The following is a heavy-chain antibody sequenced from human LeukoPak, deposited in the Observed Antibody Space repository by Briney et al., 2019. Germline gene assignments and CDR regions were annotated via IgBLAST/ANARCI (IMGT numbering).Heavy chain of an antibody. J-gene: IGHJ3*02. D-gene: IGHD3-10*01. CDR1: GGSISSYY. CDR2: IYTSGST. CDR3: AKSNGYGLVDI. Sequence: SETLSLTCTVSGGSISSYYWSWIRQPAGRGLEWIGRIYTSGSTYYSPSLRSRVTISLDTSRNQFSLKLNSVTAADTAVYYCAKSNGYGLVDIWGQGTMVTVSS. V-gene: IGHV4-4*07.